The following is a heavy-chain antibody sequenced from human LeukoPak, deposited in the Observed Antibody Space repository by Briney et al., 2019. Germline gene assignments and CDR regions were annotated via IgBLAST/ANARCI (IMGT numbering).Heavy chain of an antibody. CDR1: GFSFCDPW. D-gene: IGHD3-3*01. Sequence: GGPLRLSCVASGFSFCDPWVSWVRQAPGKGLEWVADIKEDASVKEYVDSVKGRFTITRDNAKNSLYLQMDSLRAEDTAVDYCARGDYDFWSGYYFDYWGQGTLVTVSS. V-gene: IGHV3-7*01. CDR3: ARGDYDFWSGYYFDY. J-gene: IGHJ4*02. CDR2: IKEDASVK.